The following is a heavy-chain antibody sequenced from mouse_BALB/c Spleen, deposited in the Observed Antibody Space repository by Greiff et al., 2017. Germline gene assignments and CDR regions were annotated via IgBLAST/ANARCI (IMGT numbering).Heavy chain of an antibody. J-gene: IGHJ3*01. V-gene: IGHV1S81*02. D-gene: IGHD2-1*01. CDR1: GYTFTSYY. Sequence: VQLQQSGAELVKPGASVKLSCKASGYTFTSYYMYWVKQRPGQGLEWIGEINPSNGGTNFNEKFKSKATLTVDKSSSTAYMQLSSLTSEDSAVYYCTRSAGNYGLFAYWGQGTLVTVSA. CDR3: TRSAGNYGLFAY. CDR2: INPSNGGT.